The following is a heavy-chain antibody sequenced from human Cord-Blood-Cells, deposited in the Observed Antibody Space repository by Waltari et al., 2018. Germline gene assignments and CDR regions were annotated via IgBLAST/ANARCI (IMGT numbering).Heavy chain of an antibody. D-gene: IGHD3-9*01. CDR2: INHSGST. V-gene: IGHV4-34*01. CDR3: ARESSVRYFDWLLYRWFDP. J-gene: IGHJ5*02. Sequence: QVQLQPWGAGLLKPSETLSLTCAVYGGSFSGYYWSWIRQPPGKGLEWIGEINHSGSTNYNPSLKSRVTISVDTSKNQFSLKLSSVTAADTAVYYCARESSVRYFDWLLYRWFDPWGQGTLVTVSS. CDR1: GGSFSGYY.